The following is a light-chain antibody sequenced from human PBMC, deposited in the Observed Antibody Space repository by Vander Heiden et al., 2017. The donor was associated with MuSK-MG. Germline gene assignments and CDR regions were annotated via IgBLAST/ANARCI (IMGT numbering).Light chain of an antibody. CDR1: SSNIGAGYG. CDR3: QSYDTSLSGSV. CDR2: SNS. V-gene: IGLV1-40*01. Sequence: QSVLTQPPSVSGAPGQRVTISCTGSSSNIGAGYGVHWYQQLPGTAPKLLIYSNSKRPSGVPDRFSGSKSGTSASLAITGLQAEDEADYYCQSYDTSLSGSVFGGGTKLTVL. J-gene: IGLJ2*01.